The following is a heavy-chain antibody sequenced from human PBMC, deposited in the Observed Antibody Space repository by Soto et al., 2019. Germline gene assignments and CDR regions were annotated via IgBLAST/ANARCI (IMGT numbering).Heavy chain of an antibody. Sequence: SETLSLTCTVSGGSISSGDYYWSWIRQPPGKGLEWIGYIYYSGSTYYNPSLKSRVTISVDTSKNQFYMKLSSVTAADTAVYYCARASRSGSYYYGHWGQGTLVTVSS. D-gene: IGHD1-26*01. J-gene: IGHJ4*02. CDR2: IYYSGST. V-gene: IGHV4-30-4*01. CDR3: ARASRSGSYYYGH. CDR1: GGSISSGDYY.